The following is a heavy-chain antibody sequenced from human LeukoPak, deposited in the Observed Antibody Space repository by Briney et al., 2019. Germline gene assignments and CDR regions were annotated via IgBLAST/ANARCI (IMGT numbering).Heavy chain of an antibody. V-gene: IGHV3-74*01. J-gene: IGHJ4*02. CDR3: ARDKAVAGTAYFDY. D-gene: IGHD6-19*01. CDR2: INSDGSST. CDR1: GFTFSSYA. Sequence: GGSLRLSYAASGFTFSSYAMSWVRQAPGKGLVWVSRINSDGSSTSYADSVKGRFTISRDNAKNTLYLQMNSLRAEDTAVYYCARDKAVAGTAYFDYWGQGTLVTVSS.